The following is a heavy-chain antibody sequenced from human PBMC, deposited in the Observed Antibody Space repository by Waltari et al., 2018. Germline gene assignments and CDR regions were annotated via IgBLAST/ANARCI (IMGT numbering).Heavy chain of an antibody. CDR2: IYDDGTT. J-gene: IGHJ6*03. CDR1: GFTFSIYA. V-gene: IGHV3-23*03. CDR3: AKQAITTVPNGDYFYYMDV. D-gene: IGHD4-4*01. Sequence: EVQLLESGGALVQPGGSLRLSCATSGFTFSIYAMTWVRQAPGKGLEWVSVIYDDGTTYSADSVKGRFTVSRDYSKSTLYLQMNSLRAEDTAVYYCAKQAITTVPNGDYFYYMDVWGKGTTVIVSS.